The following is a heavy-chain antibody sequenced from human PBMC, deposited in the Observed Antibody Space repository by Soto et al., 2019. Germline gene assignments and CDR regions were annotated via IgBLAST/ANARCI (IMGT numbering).Heavy chain of an antibody. CDR2: ISSSSSYT. CDR3: ARDLQFGELLVDY. V-gene: IGHV3-11*06. CDR1: GFTFSDYY. D-gene: IGHD3-10*01. Sequence: QVQLVESGGGLVKPGGSLRLSCAASGFTFSDYYMSWIRQAPGKGLEWVSYISSSSSYTNYADSVKGRFTISRDNAKNSLYLQMNSLRAEDTAVYYCARDLQFGELLVDYWGQGTLVTVSS. J-gene: IGHJ4*02.